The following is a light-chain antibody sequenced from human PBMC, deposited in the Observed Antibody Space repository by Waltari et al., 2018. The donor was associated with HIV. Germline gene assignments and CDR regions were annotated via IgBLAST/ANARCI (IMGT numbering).Light chain of an antibody. Sequence: YVLTQPPSVSVAPGKTAPMTCGGNNTGHNHVHRYQQKSGQAPGLVIYDDKLRPSGIPARLSGSNSGDTATLTISGVEVGDEAEYYCQVFENSRDQAFGTGTKVTVL. V-gene: IGLV3-21*01. CDR3: QVFENSRDQA. CDR1: NTGHNH. CDR2: DDK. J-gene: IGLJ1*01.